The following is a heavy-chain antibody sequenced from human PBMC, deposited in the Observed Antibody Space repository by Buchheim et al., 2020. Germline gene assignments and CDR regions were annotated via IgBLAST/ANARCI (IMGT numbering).Heavy chain of an antibody. CDR3: ARDEQRGPYYLKEWYFDL. J-gene: IGHJ2*01. CDR2: LYHSVMH. CDR1: GGSISSSNW. Sequence: QVQLQESGPGLVKPSGTLSLTCAVSGGSISSSNWWSWVRQPPGKGLECSGALYHSVMHHYNPSLKSRVTISVDKSKNQFSPKLSSGTAADTAVYYCARDEQRGPYYLKEWYFDLGGRGTL. V-gene: IGHV4-4*02. D-gene: IGHD1-26*01.